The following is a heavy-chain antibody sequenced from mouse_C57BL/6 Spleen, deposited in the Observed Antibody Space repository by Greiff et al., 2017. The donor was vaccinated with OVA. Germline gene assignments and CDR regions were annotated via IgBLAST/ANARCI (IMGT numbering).Heavy chain of an antibody. Sequence: DVQLQESGPELVKPGASVKMSCKASGYTFTDYNMHWVKQSHGKSLEWIGYINPNNGGTSYNQKFKGKATLTVNKSSSTAYMELRSLTSEDSAVYYCARDGYSAWFAYWGQGTLVTVSA. CDR1: GYTFTDYN. V-gene: IGHV1-22*01. CDR3: ARDGYSAWFAY. J-gene: IGHJ3*01. CDR2: INPNNGGT. D-gene: IGHD2-3*01.